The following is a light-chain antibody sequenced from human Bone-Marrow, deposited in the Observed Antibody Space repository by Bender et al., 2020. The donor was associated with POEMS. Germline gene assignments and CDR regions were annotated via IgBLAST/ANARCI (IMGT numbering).Light chain of an antibody. CDR1: SSDVGYYNY. Sequence: QSALTQPASVSGSPGQSITISCTGTSSDVGYYNYVSWYQQHPGKAPKLMIYDVSNRPSGVSNRFSGSKSGNTASLTISGLQAEDEGDYYCSSYTTSSFYVFGAGTTVTVL. V-gene: IGLV2-14*01. J-gene: IGLJ1*01. CDR3: SSYTTSSFYV. CDR2: DVS.